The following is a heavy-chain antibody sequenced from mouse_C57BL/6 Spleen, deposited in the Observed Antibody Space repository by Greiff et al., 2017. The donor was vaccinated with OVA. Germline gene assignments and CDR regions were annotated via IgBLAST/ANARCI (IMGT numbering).Heavy chain of an antibody. Sequence: ESGPGLVKPSQSLSLTCSVTGYSITSGYYWNWIRQFPGNKLEWMGYISYDGSNNYNPSLKNRISITRDTSKNQFFLKLNSVTTEDTATYYCARGRLEAMDYWGQGTSVTVSS. D-gene: IGHD2-4*01. CDR2: ISYDGSN. J-gene: IGHJ4*01. CDR1: GYSITSGYY. CDR3: ARGRLEAMDY. V-gene: IGHV3-6*01.